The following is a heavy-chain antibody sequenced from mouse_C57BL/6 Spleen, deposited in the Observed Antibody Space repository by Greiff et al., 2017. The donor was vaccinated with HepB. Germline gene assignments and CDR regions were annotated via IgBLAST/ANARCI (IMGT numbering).Heavy chain of an antibody. J-gene: IGHJ3*01. CDR1: GFNIKDDY. CDR2: IDPENGDT. Sequence: EVMLVESGAELVRPGASVKLSCTASGFNIKDDYMHWVKQRPEQGLEWIGWIDPENGDTEYASKFQGKATITADTSSNTAYLQLSSLTSEDTAVYYCTTDYGSRFAYWGQGTLVTVSA. CDR3: TTDYGSRFAY. V-gene: IGHV14-4*01. D-gene: IGHD1-1*01.